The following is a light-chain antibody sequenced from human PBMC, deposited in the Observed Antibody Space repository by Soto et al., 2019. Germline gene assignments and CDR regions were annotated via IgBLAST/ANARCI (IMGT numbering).Light chain of an antibody. Sequence: QAASVSGSPGQSITISCTGTSSDVGSYNLVSWYQQHPGKAPKLMIYEGSKRPSGVSNRFSGSKSGNTASLTISGLQAEDEADYYCCSYAGGSTFVVFGGGTKLTVL. CDR2: EGS. J-gene: IGLJ2*01. V-gene: IGLV2-23*03. CDR1: SSDVGSYNL. CDR3: CSYAGGSTFVV.